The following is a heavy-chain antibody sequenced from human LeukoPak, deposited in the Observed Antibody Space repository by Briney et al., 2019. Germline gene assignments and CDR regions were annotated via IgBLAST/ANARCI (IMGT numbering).Heavy chain of an antibody. CDR2: INPSGGST. J-gene: IGHJ6*02. V-gene: IGHV1-46*03. CDR3: ARYSSSSVYYYGMDV. D-gene: IGHD6-6*01. Sequence: ASVKVSCKASGYTFTGYYMHWVRQAPGQGLEWMGIINPSGGSTSYAQKFQGRVTMTRDTSTSTVYMELSSLRSEDTAVYYCARYSSSSVYYYGMDVWGQGTTVTVSS. CDR1: GYTFTGYY.